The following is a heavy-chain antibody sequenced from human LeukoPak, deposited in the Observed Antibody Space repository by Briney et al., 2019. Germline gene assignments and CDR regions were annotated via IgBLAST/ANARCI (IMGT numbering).Heavy chain of an antibody. CDR2: FYTNGST. Sequence: SETLSLTCTVSRGSVITYSWSWIRQPAGEGLEWIGRFYTNGSTNYNPSLKTRVTLSIDKSKNHFSLKLSSVTAADTAVYYCARELSLTTAFDMWGQGTVVTVSS. CDR3: ARELSLTTAFDM. CDR1: RGSVITYS. D-gene: IGHD1/OR15-1a*01. J-gene: IGHJ3*02. V-gene: IGHV4-4*07.